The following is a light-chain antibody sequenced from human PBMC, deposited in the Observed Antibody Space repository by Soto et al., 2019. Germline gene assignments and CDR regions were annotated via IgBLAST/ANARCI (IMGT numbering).Light chain of an antibody. CDR1: QSVGSN. CDR2: DAS. Sequence: EIVMTQSPATLSVSPGERATLSCRASQSVGSNLAWYQQKPGRAPRLLIYDASTRATGIPVRFSGRGSGTEFTLTISSLQSEDFATYFCLQHKSYPWTFGQGTKVDIK. J-gene: IGKJ1*01. CDR3: LQHKSYPWT. V-gene: IGKV3-15*01.